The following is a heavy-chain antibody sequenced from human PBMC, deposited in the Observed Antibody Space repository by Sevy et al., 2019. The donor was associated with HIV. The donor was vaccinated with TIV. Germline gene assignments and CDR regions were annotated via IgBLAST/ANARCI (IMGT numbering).Heavy chain of an antibody. V-gene: IGHV1-2*04. CDR1: GYTFIGFY. Sequence: ASVKVSCKASGYTFIGFYIHWVRQAPGQGLERMGWINPNNGDTKYAQNFQGWVTMTRDTSISTAYMELSRLKFDDTAIYYCARDLSGGQVGGWFDPWGQGTLVTVSS. CDR2: INPNNGDT. D-gene: IGHD2-15*01. CDR3: ARDLSGGQVGGWFDP. J-gene: IGHJ5*02.